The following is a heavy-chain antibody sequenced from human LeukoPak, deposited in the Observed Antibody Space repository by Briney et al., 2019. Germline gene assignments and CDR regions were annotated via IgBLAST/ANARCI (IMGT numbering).Heavy chain of an antibody. CDR1: GFTFSSYA. CDR3: AKDADHCSSTSCYWNY. Sequence: GGSLRLSCAASGFTFSSYAMSWVRQAPGKGLEWVSGISGSGGSTYYADSVKGRFTISRDNSKNTLYLQMNSLRAEDTAVYYCAKDADHCSSTSCYWNYWGQGTLVTASS. V-gene: IGHV3-23*01. CDR2: ISGSGGST. J-gene: IGHJ4*02. D-gene: IGHD2-2*01.